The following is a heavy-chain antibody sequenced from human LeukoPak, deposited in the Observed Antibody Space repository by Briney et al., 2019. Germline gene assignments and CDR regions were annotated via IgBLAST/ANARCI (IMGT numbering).Heavy chain of an antibody. Sequence: GASVKVSCKASGYTFTSYGINWVRQATGQGLEWMGWMNPNSGNTGYAQKFQGRVTITRNTSISTAYMELSSLRSEDTAVYYCALMHVDTAMVSRKAYGMDVWGQGTTVTVSS. CDR3: ALMHVDTAMVSRKAYGMDV. CDR1: GYTFTSYG. J-gene: IGHJ6*02. CDR2: MNPNSGNT. V-gene: IGHV1-8*03. D-gene: IGHD5-18*01.